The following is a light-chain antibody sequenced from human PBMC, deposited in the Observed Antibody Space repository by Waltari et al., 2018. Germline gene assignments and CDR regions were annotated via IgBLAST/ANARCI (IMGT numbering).Light chain of an antibody. V-gene: IGLV2-14*03. CDR1: TSAVGAYNY. Sequence: QSALTQPASVSGSPGQPITISCTGTTSAVGAYNYVSWYQQHPGKAPRLMIFDVSNRPSGVSNRFSGSKSGNTASLTISGLQAEDEADYYCNSYTSSSTLLFGGGTRLTVL. CDR2: DVS. CDR3: NSYTSSSTLL. J-gene: IGLJ2*01.